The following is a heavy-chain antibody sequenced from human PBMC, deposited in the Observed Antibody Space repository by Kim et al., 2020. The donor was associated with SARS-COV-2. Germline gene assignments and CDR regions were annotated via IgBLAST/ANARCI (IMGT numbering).Heavy chain of an antibody. V-gene: IGHV4-59*01. Sequence: SETLSLTCTVSGGSISSYYWSWIRQPKGKGLEWIGYIYYSGSTNYNPSLKSRVTISVDTSKNQFSLKLSSVTAADTAVYYSARAGYYYDSYGMDVWGQGT. CDR1: GGSISSYY. J-gene: IGHJ6*02. D-gene: IGHD3-22*01. CDR2: IYYSGST. CDR3: ARAGYYYDSYGMDV.